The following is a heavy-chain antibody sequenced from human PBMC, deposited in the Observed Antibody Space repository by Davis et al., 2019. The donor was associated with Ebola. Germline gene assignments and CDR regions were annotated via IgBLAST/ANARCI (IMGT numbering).Heavy chain of an antibody. CDR3: AEDRQLNY. V-gene: IGHV3-23*01. CDR2: IGGSDGST. D-gene: IGHD1-1*01. J-gene: IGHJ1*01. Sequence: GESLKISCEGTGFTFSSYAMSWVRQAPGKGLEWVSGIGGSDGSTYYADSVKGRFTISRDNSKNTLYLQMDSLRADDTAVYYCAEDRQLNYWGQGTLVTVSS. CDR1: GFTFSSYA.